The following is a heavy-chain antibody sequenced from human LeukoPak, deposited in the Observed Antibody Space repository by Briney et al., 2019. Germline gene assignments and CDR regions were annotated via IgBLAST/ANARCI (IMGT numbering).Heavy chain of an antibody. D-gene: IGHD3-22*01. J-gene: IGHJ5*02. CDR1: GGSISSGDYY. CDR2: MYYSGST. Sequence: SETLSLTCTVSGGSISSGDYYWSWIRQPPGKGLEWIAYMYYSGSTYYSPSLKSRVTMSADTSKNQLSLTLSSATAADTAVYYCGKTDYYDRRIDPWGQGILVTVSS. CDR3: GKTDYYDRRIDP. V-gene: IGHV4-30-4*01.